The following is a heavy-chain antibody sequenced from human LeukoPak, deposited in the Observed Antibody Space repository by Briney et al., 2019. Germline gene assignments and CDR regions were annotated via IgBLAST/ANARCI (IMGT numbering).Heavy chain of an antibody. CDR2: ISYGGSNK. CDR1: GFTFSSYG. V-gene: IGHV3-30*18. CDR3: AKDSVQWLRGRGGNYFDY. Sequence: GGSLRLSCAASGFTFSSYGMHWVRQAPGKGLEWVAVISYGGSNKYYADSVKGRFTISRDNSKNTLYLQMNSLRAEDTAVYYCAKDSVQWLRGRGGNYFDYWGQGTLVTVSS. J-gene: IGHJ4*02. D-gene: IGHD6-19*01.